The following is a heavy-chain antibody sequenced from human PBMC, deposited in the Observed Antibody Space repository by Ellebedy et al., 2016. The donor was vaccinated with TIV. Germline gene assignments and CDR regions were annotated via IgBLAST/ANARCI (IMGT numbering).Heavy chain of an antibody. Sequence: AASVKVSCKASGGTFSSYAISWARQAPGQGLEWMGGIIPIFGIANYAQKFQGRVTITADKSTSTAYMELGSLRSEDTAVYYCARGYFGSGSYRDYYYYMDVWGKGTTVTVSS. D-gene: IGHD3-10*01. CDR2: IIPIFGIA. CDR1: GGTFSSYA. CDR3: ARGYFGSGSYRDYYYYMDV. J-gene: IGHJ6*03. V-gene: IGHV1-69*10.